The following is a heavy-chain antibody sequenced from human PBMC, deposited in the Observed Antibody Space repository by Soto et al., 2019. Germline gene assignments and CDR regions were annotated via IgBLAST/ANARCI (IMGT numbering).Heavy chain of an antibody. CDR1: GFTFSSYA. CDR3: AKIPMYNWNHYYYYMDV. V-gene: IGHV3-23*01. J-gene: IGHJ6*03. D-gene: IGHD1-20*01. Sequence: EVQLLESGGGLVQPGGSLRLSCAASGFTFSSYATSWVRQAPGKGLEWVSAISGSGGSTYYADSVKGRFTISRDNSKNTLYLQMNSLRAEDTAVYYCAKIPMYNWNHYYYYMDVWGKGTTVTVSS. CDR2: ISGSGGST.